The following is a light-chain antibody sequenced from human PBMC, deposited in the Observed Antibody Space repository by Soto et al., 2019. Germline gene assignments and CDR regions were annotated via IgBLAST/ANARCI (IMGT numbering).Light chain of an antibody. Sequence: QSVLTQPPSASGTPGQRVTISCSGSSSNIGSNNVNWYQQLPGTAPKLLIYSNNHRPSGVPDRFSGSKSGTSASLAISGLQSEDEADYYCAAWDDSLNGLVFGAGTKVTVL. CDR2: SNN. J-gene: IGLJ1*01. CDR1: SSNIGSNN. CDR3: AAWDDSLNGLV. V-gene: IGLV1-44*01.